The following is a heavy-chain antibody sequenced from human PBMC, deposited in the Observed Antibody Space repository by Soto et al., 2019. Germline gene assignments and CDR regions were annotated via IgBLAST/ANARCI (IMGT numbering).Heavy chain of an antibody. J-gene: IGHJ4*02. CDR2: IYYSGST. D-gene: IGHD6-13*01. Sequence: SETLSLTCTVSGGSISSYYWSWIRQPPGKGLEWIGYIYYSGSTNYNPSLKSRVTISVDTSKNQFSLKLSSVTAADTAVYDCASGGSRLGGDSSSWYYFDYWGQGTLVTVSS. CDR1: GGSISSYY. V-gene: IGHV4-59*01. CDR3: ASGGSRLGGDSSSWYYFDY.